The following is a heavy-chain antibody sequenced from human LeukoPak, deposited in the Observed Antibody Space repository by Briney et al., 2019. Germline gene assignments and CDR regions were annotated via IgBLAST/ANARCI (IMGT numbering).Heavy chain of an antibody. V-gene: IGHV1-2*02. CDR2: INPNSGAT. CDR3: AREEYSGYDS. D-gene: IGHD5-12*01. CDR1: GYTFTDSY. J-gene: IGHJ5*02. Sequence: ASVIVSCKASGYTFTDSYMHWVRQAPGQGLEWMGWINPNSGATNYAQKFQGRVTMTRDTSISTAYMELTRLRSDDTAVYYCAREEYSGYDSWGQGTLVTVSS.